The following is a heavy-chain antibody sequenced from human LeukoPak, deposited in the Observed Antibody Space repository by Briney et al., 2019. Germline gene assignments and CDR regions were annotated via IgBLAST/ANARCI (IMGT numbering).Heavy chain of an antibody. Sequence: ASVKVSCKASGYTFTSYDINWVRQATGQGLEWMGWMNPNSGNTGYAQKFQGRVTMTRNTSISTAYMELSSLRSEDTAVYYCARDRDYVWGSYRSVWFDPWGQGTLVTVSS. CDR2: MNPNSGNT. V-gene: IGHV1-8*01. CDR1: GYTFTSYD. D-gene: IGHD3-16*02. J-gene: IGHJ5*02. CDR3: ARDRDYVWGSYRSVWFDP.